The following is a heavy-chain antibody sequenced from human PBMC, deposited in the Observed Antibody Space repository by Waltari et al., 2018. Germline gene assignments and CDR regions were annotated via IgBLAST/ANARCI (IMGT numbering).Heavy chain of an antibody. J-gene: IGHJ4*02. D-gene: IGHD6-6*01. Sequence: EVQLVESGGGLVQPGGSLRLSCAASGFPFSGDWRNWVRQAPGKGLDWVANIKEDGSQRYYVDSVKGRFTISRDNAKNSLYLQMNSLRLEDTALYYCARDHPGSAQVFDFWGQGAQVTVSS. CDR2: IKEDGSQR. CDR1: GFPFSGDW. V-gene: IGHV3-7*01. CDR3: ARDHPGSAQVFDF.